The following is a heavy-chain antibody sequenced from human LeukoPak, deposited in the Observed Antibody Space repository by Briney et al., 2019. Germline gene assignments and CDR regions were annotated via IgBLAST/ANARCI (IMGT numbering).Heavy chain of an antibody. CDR2: IQPHGREK. D-gene: IGHD6-13*01. V-gene: IGHV3-7*01. Sequence: PGGSLRLSCAASGFTFSDYWMSWVRQAPGKGLEWVANIQPHGREKYFVDSVKDRFAISRDNAKNSLYLQMNSLRAEETAVYYCAKVLSSTSRLTPFDFWGQGTLVTVSS. J-gene: IGHJ4*02. CDR1: GFTFSDYW. CDR3: AKVLSSTSRLTPFDF.